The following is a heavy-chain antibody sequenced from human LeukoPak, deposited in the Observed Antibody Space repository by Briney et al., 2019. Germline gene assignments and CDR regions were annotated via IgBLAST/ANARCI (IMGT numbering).Heavy chain of an antibody. CDR1: GYTFTSYG. D-gene: IGHD3-10*01. CDR2: INPNSGGT. CDR3: ARDFMVRGVTTPDY. Sequence: ASVKVSCKASGYTFTSYGISWVRQAPGQGLEWMGWINPNSGGTNYARKFQGRVSMTRDTSISTAYMEMNILRYDDTAVYYCARDFMVRGVTTPDYWGQGTLVTVSS. J-gene: IGHJ4*02. V-gene: IGHV1-2*02.